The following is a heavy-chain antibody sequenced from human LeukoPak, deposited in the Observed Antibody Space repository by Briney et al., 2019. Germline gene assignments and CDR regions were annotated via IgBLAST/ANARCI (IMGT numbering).Heavy chain of an antibody. V-gene: IGHV3-66*01. Sequence: PGGSLRLSCAASGFTFSSYAMSWARQAPGKGLEWVSVIYSGGSTYYADSVKGRFTISRDNSKNTLYLQMNSLRAEDTAVYYCARDREGSSHYYYYYGMDVWGQGTTVTVSS. D-gene: IGHD6-6*01. CDR2: IYSGGST. CDR1: GFTFSSYA. J-gene: IGHJ6*02. CDR3: ARDREGSSHYYYYYGMDV.